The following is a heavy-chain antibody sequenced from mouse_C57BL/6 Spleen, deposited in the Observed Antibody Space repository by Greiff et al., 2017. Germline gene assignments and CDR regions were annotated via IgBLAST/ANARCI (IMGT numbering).Heavy chain of an antibody. CDR1: GFSLTSYA. CDR2: IWTGGGT. Sequence: VKLQESGPGLVAPSQSLSITCTVSGFSLTSYAISWVRQPPGKGLEGLGVIWTGGGTNYNSALNFRLSISKDNSKSQVFLKMNSLQTDDTARYYCARYHWDGYYYAMDYWGQGTSVTVAS. V-gene: IGHV2-9-1*01. J-gene: IGHJ4*01. D-gene: IGHD4-1*01. CDR3: ARYHWDGYYYAMDY.